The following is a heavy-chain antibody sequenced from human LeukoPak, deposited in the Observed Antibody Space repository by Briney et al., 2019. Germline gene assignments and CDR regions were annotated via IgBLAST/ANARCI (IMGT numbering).Heavy chain of an antibody. D-gene: IGHD3-10*01. CDR2: INPSGGST. CDR3: ARDLYGSGSYYEYFQH. CDR1: GYTFTSYY. V-gene: IGHV1-46*03. J-gene: IGHJ1*01. Sequence: GASVKVSCKASGYTFTSYYMHRVRQAPGQGLEWMGIINPSGGSTSYAQKFQGRVTMTRDTSTSTVYMELSSLRSEDTAVYYCARDLYGSGSYYEYFQHWGQGTLVTVSS.